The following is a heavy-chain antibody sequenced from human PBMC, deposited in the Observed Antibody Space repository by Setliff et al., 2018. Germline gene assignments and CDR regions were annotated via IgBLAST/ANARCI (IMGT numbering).Heavy chain of an antibody. CDR1: GGSINSSTYNSRSYY. D-gene: IGHD3-10*01. CDR3: ARHDARGYYYYMDV. J-gene: IGHJ6*03. V-gene: IGHV4-39*01. Sequence: SETLSLTCTVSGGSINSSTYNSRSYYWGWIRQPPGKGLEWIGSIYYSGTTYYNPSLKSPVTISIDTSKNQFSLKLSSVTAADTAIYYCARHDARGYYYYMDVWGEGTTVTVS. CDR2: IYYSGTT.